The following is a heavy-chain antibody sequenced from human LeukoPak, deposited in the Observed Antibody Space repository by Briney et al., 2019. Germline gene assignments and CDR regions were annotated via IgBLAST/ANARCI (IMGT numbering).Heavy chain of an antibody. Sequence: SETLSLTCTVSGGSISSYYWSWIRQPPGKGLEWIGYIYYSGSTNYNPSLKSRVTISVDTSKNQFSLKLSSVTAADMAVYYCARDRGRWPAYWYFDLWGRGTLVTVSS. CDR3: ARDRGRWPAYWYFDL. D-gene: IGHD3-10*01. V-gene: IGHV4-59*01. CDR1: GGSISSYY. J-gene: IGHJ2*01. CDR2: IYYSGST.